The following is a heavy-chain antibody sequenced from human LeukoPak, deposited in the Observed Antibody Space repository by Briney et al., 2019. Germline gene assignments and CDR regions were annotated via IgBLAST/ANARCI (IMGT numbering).Heavy chain of an antibody. D-gene: IGHD2/OR15-2a*01. V-gene: IGHV4-39*07. CDR2: IYYSGST. CDR3: ALSTTVPDAFDI. J-gene: IGHJ3*02. CDR1: GGSISSSSYY. Sequence: SETLSLTCTVSGGSISSSSYYWGWIRQPPGKGLEWIGSIYYSGSTYYNPSFKSRVTISVDTSKNQFSLKLSSVTAADTAVYYCALSTTVPDAFDIWGQGTMVTVSS.